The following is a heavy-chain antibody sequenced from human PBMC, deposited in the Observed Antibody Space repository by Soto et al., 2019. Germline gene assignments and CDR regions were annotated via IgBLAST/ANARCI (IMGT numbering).Heavy chain of an antibody. V-gene: IGHV4-59*08. CDR3: AGHSPYCSGGSCDQPIDF. Sequence: QVQLQESGPGLVKPSETLSLTCTVSGGSISSYYWSWIRQPPGKGLEWIGYIYYSGSTNYNPSLKSRVTISVDTSKNQFSLKLSSVTAADTAVYYCAGHSPYCSGGSCDQPIDFWGQGTLVTVSS. CDR1: GGSISSYY. CDR2: IYYSGST. J-gene: IGHJ4*02. D-gene: IGHD2-15*01.